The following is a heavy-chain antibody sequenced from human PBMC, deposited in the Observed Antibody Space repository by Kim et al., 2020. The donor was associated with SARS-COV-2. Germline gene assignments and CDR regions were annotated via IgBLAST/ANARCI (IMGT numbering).Heavy chain of an antibody. CDR3: ASLGAKNYYYYGMDV. Sequence: ASVKVSCKASGYTFTSYYMHWVRQAPGQGLEWMGIINPSGGSTSYAQKFQGRVTMTRDTSTSTVYMELSSLRSEDTAVYYCASLGAKNYYYYGMDVWGQGTTVTVSS. CDR2: INPSGGST. D-gene: IGHD1-26*01. V-gene: IGHV1-46*01. J-gene: IGHJ6*02. CDR1: GYTFTSYY.